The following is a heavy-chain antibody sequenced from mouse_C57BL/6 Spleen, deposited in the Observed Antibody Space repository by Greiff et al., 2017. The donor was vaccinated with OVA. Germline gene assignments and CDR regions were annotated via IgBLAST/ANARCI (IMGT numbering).Heavy chain of an antibody. CDR1: GYTFTDYN. CDR3: ARDRGTYYDYDGGFAY. CDR2: INPNNGGT. D-gene: IGHD2-4*01. J-gene: IGHJ3*01. V-gene: IGHV1-18*01. Sequence: EVQLQQSGPELVKPGASVKIPCKASGYTFTDYNMDWVKQSHGKSLEWIGDINPNNGGTIYNQKFKGKATLTVDKSSSTAYMELRSLTSEDTAVYYCARDRGTYYDYDGGFAYWGQGTLVTVSA.